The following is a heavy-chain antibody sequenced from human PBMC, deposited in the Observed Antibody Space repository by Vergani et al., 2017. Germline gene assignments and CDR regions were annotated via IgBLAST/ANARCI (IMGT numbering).Heavy chain of an antibody. CDR2: ISYDGTQK. CDR3: ARESCGTPGCQIGYFRE. J-gene: IGHJ1*01. Sequence: VQLVESGGGVVQPGRSLRLSCVVSGFTSSYYGMHWVRQAPGKGLEWVAVISYDGTQKYYADSVKGRFTISRDNSKSTLYLQMNSLRTEDTAVYYCARESCGTPGCQIGYFREWGQGTLVTVSS. CDR1: GFTSSYYG. D-gene: IGHD1-1*01. V-gene: IGHV3-30*03.